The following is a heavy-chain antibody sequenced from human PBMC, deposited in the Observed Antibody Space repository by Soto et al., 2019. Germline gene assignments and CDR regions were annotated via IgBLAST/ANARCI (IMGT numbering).Heavy chain of an antibody. CDR2: IIPSLGIA. CDR3: ARANYDRSGYFYPLAFDI. CDR1: GGTLRSYT. J-gene: IGHJ3*02. V-gene: IGHV1-69*02. Sequence: QVQLVQSGAEETKPGSSVKVSCKASGGTLRSYTISWVRQAHRDGLEWLGRIIPSLGIANYAQKFQGGVTITPDKSTAPAYMELRSLRSEATAVYYCARANYDRSGYFYPLAFDIWGQGTMVTVSS. D-gene: IGHD3-22*01.